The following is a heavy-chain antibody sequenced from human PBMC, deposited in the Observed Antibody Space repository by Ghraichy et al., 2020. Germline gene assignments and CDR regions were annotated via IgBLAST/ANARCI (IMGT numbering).Heavy chain of an antibody. CDR3: VIGTASRGEAGDTIAANF. D-gene: IGHD6-13*01. CDR2: INPLDDST. V-gene: IGHV1-46*01. CDR1: GHTFTSYF. Sequence: ASVKVSCKASGHTFTSYFIYWVRRASGQGLEWMGIINPLDDSTNYAQKFQGRVAMTRDTSTGTVDLELSSLKPDDTAIYYCVIGTASRGEAGDTIAANFWGQGTLVTVSS. J-gene: IGHJ4*02.